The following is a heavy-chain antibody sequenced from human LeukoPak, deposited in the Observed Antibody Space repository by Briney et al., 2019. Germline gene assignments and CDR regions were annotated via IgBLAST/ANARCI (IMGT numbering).Heavy chain of an antibody. CDR3: ALTPGGPDYYYYGMDV. J-gene: IGHJ6*02. D-gene: IGHD1-14*01. V-gene: IGHV1-69*01. Sequence: SVKVSCKASGGSFISYAISWARQAPGQGLEWMGGIIPIFGTANYAQKFQGRVTITADESTSTAYMELSSLRSEDTAVYYCALTPGGPDYYYYGMDVWGQGTTVTVSS. CDR1: GGSFISYA. CDR2: IIPIFGTA.